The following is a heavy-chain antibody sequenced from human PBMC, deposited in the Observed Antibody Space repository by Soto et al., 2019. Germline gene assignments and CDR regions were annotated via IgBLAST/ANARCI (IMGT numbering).Heavy chain of an antibody. CDR2: IYYSGST. V-gene: IGHV4-31*03. D-gene: IGHD4-17*01. J-gene: IGHJ4*02. CDR3: ARVSYGDSSFDY. Sequence: SETLSLTCTVSGGSISSGGYYWSWIRQHPGKGLEWIGYIYYSGSTYYNPSLKSRVTISVDTSKNQFSLKLSSVTAADTAVYYCARVSYGDSSFDYWGQGTLVTVSS. CDR1: GGSISSGGYY.